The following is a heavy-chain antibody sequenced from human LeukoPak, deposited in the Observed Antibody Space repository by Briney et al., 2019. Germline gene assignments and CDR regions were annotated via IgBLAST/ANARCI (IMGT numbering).Heavy chain of an antibody. D-gene: IGHD3-10*01. V-gene: IGHV3-23*01. CDR3: AKYGSGTYYNGLH. CDR2: ISVSGENT. J-gene: IGHJ4*02. Sequence: PGGSLRLSCAASGFTFSSYAMTWVRRAPGKGLQWVSTISVSGENTYYADSVKGRFTISRDISKSTLYLQMNSLRDEDTALYYCAKYGSGTYYNGLHWGQGTLVTVSS. CDR1: GFTFSSYA.